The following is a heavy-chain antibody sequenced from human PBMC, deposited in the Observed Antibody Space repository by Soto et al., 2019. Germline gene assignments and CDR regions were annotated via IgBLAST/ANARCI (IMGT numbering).Heavy chain of an antibody. V-gene: IGHV3-33*01. J-gene: IGHJ2*01. CDR2: IWYDGSNK. D-gene: IGHD2-21*02. CDR3: ARDVMVTAMVMWYFDL. Sequence: QVQLVESGGGVVQPGRSLRLSCAASGFTFSSYGMHWVRQAPGKGLEWVAVIWYDGSNKYYADSVKGRFTISRDNSKNPLYLQMNRLRGEGTAVYYCARDVMVTAMVMWYFDLWGRGTLVTFSS. CDR1: GFTFSSYG.